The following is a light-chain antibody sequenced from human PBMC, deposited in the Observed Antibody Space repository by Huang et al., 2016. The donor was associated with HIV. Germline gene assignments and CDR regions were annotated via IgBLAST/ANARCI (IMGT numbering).Light chain of an antibody. CDR1: QTINTY. V-gene: IGKV1-39*01. Sequence: DIQMTQSPSSLSASVGDRVTITCRASQTINTYLNWYQQKPGKAPKLLIYASSILHSWVPSRFSGSGSGTDFTLTISGLQREDFATYFCQQTYSTPRTFGQGTRVEIK. CDR2: ASS. CDR3: QQTYSTPRT. J-gene: IGKJ1*01.